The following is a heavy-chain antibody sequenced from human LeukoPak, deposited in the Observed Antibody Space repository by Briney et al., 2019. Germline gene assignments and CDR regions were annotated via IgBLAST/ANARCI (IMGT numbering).Heavy chain of an antibody. D-gene: IGHD3-22*01. CDR1: GYTFTGYY. J-gene: IGHJ3*02. Sequence: AASVKVSCKASGYTFTGYYMHWVRQAPGQGLEWMGRINPNSGGTNYAQKFQGRVTMTRDTSISTAYMELSRLRSDDTAVYYCAGEDNSSGYRPFDIWGQGTMVTVPS. CDR2: INPNSGGT. CDR3: AGEDNSSGYRPFDI. V-gene: IGHV1-2*06.